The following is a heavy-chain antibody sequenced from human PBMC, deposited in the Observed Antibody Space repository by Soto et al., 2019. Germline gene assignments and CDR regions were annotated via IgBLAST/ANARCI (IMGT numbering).Heavy chain of an antibody. CDR1: GFSLSTSGVG. D-gene: IGHD2-2*01. J-gene: IGHJ5*02. V-gene: IGHV2-5*02. CDR2: IYWDDDK. Sequence: SGPTLVKPTQTLTLTCTFSGFSLSTSGVGVGWIRQPPGKALEWLALIYWDDDKRYSPSLKSRLTITKDTSKNQVVLTMTNMDPVDTATYYCASSYQLLFGWSLDPWGQGTLVTVSS. CDR3: ASSYQLLFGWSLDP.